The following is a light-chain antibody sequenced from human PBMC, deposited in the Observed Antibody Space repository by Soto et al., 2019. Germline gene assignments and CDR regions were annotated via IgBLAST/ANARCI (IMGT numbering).Light chain of an antibody. CDR1: SSDVGRYDR. J-gene: IGLJ1*01. CDR3: SSYTSRSRYI. V-gene: IGLV2-18*02. Sequence: QSVLTQPPSVSGSPGQSVTISCTGTSSDVGRYDRVSWYQQSPGTAPKLIIYEVTNRPSGVPDRLSGSKSGNTASLTISGLQAEDEADFYCSSYTSRSRYIFGTGTKVTVL. CDR2: EVT.